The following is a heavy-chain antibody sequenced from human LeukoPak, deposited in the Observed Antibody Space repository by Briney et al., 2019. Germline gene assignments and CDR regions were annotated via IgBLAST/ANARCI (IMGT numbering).Heavy chain of an antibody. CDR3: ATDFYDST. CDR2: IRSNSDGGTI. D-gene: IGHD3-22*01. Sequence: GGSLRLSCVASGFTFTDYFMSWVRQAPGKGLEWVGRIRSNSDGGTIDYAAPVKGRFTLSRDDSKTTLYLQMNSLQTEDTAVYYCATDFYDSTWGQGTLVTVSS. CDR1: GFTFTDYF. V-gene: IGHV3-15*01. J-gene: IGHJ5*02.